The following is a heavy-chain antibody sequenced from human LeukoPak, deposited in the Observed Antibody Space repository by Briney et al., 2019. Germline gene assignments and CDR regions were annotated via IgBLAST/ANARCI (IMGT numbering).Heavy chain of an antibody. CDR2: LDHSGAA. J-gene: IGHJ6*03. D-gene: IGHD1/OR15-1a*01. CDR3: ARLGKTYYMDV. V-gene: IGHV4-59*08. Sequence: PSETLSLTCTVSGDSISNYYWTWIRQPPGKGLEWIGNLDHSGAADYNPSLKTRVTTSVDTSKDQFSLSLRSSTAADTAVYFCARLGKTYYMDVWGTGTTVTVSS. CDR1: GDSISNYY.